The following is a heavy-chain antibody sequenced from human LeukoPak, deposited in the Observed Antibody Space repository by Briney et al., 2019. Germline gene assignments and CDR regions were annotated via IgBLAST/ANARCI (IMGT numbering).Heavy chain of an antibody. CDR1: GFSFSGYA. D-gene: IGHD1-26*01. Sequence: GGSLRLSCTVSGFSFSGYAFTWVRQAPGKGLEFVSSISVTGSNIYYADSVKGRFTITRDNSKNTLDLQMNSLRSEDTAVYFCARDRTRSVGSGLGRALMLAYWGQGTLVTVSS. V-gene: IGHV3-23*01. CDR2: ISVTGSNI. CDR3: ARDRTRSVGSGLGRALMLAY. J-gene: IGHJ4*02.